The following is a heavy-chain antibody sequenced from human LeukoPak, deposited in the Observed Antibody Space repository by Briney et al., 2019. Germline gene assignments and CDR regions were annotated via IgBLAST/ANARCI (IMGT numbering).Heavy chain of an antibody. CDR2: IRSKAYGGTT. Sequence: GGSLRLSCTASGFTFGDYAMSWFRQAPGKGLEWVGFIRSKAYGGTTEYAASVKGRFTISRDDSKSIAYLQMNSLKTEDTAVYYCTRATCSGGSCYDAFDIWGQGTMVTVSS. J-gene: IGHJ3*02. CDR1: GFTFGDYA. D-gene: IGHD2-15*01. V-gene: IGHV3-49*03. CDR3: TRATCSGGSCYDAFDI.